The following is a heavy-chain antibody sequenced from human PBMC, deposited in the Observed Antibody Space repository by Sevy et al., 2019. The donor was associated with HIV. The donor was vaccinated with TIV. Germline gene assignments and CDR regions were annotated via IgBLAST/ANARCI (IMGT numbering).Heavy chain of an antibody. CDR3: ARAGYYGSGTRLYYFDY. CDR2: TYYRSKWCN. J-gene: IGHJ4*02. V-gene: IGHV6-1*01. CDR1: GDSVSSNSVV. D-gene: IGHD3-10*01. Sequence: SQTLSLTCAISGDSVSSNSVVWNWIRQSPSRGIEWLGTTYYRSKWCNDYAVSVKSRITFNSDTSKNQFSLQLNSVTPEDTAVYYCARAGYYGSGTRLYYFDYWGQGTLVTVSS.